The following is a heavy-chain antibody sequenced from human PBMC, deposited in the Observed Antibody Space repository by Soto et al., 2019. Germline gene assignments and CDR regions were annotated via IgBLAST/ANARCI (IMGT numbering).Heavy chain of an antibody. CDR2: IYYSGST. Sequence: QVQLQESGPGLVKPSQTLSLTCTVSGGSISSGGYYWSWIRQHPGKGLEWIGYIYYSGSTYYNPSLKSRVTISVDTSKNQFSLKLSSVTAADTAVYYCARESGWSMRLGSYFDYWGQGTLVTVSS. CDR1: GGSISSGGYY. J-gene: IGHJ4*02. CDR3: ARESGWSMRLGSYFDY. V-gene: IGHV4-31*03. D-gene: IGHD2-8*01.